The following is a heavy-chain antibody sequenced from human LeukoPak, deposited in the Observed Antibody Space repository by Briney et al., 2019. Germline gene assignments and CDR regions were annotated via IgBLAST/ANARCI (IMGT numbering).Heavy chain of an antibody. J-gene: IGHJ6*03. CDR1: GGSFSGYY. CDR2: INHSGST. V-gene: IGHV4-34*01. CDR3: ARRLAAVPYYYYYMDV. Sequence: SETLSLTCAVYGGSFSGYYWSWIRQPPGKGLEWIGEINHSGSTNYNPSLKSRVTISVDTSKNQFSLKLSSVTAADTAVYYCARRLAAVPYYYYYMDVWGKGTTVTISS. D-gene: IGHD6-13*01.